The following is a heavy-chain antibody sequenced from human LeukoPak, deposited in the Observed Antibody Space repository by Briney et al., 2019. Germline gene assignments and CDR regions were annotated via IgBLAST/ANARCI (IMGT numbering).Heavy chain of an antibody. CDR1: GYTFTTYY. J-gene: IGHJ4*02. Sequence: ASVKVSCKASGYTFTTYYVHWVRQAPGQGLEWMGIINPSGGSRTYAQKFQGRVTMTRDMSTSTVYMELSSLRSEDTAVYYCARDYNGPFDYIFDDWGQGTLVTVSS. V-gene: IGHV1-46*01. D-gene: IGHD4-11*01. CDR3: ARDYNGPFDYIFDD. CDR2: INPSGGSR.